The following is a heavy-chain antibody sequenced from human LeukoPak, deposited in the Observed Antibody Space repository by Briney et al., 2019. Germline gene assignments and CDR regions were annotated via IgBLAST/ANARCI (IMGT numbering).Heavy chain of an antibody. J-gene: IGHJ4*02. CDR3: ASGRSGTYYFFDY. CDR2: ISSTSVYI. CDR1: GFTFSSNS. Sequence: GGSLRLSCAGSGFTFSSNSMSWVRQAPGKGLEWVSSISSTSVYIYYADSVKGRFTISRDNAQNSLFLQMNSLRAEDTAVYYCASGRSGTYYFFDYWGQGTPVTVSS. D-gene: IGHD3-10*01. V-gene: IGHV3-21*04.